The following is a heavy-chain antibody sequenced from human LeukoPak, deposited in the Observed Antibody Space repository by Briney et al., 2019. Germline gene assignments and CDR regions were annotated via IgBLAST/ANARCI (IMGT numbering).Heavy chain of an antibody. CDR3: ASLTLGLLGPTS. J-gene: IGHJ5*02. Sequence: ASVNVSCKASGYTFTSYDIHWVRPATGKGLAWMGWMNPNSGNTGYAQKFQGRVTMTRNTSISTAYMELSSLRSEDTAVYYCASLTLGLLGPTSWGQGTLVTVSS. CDR2: MNPNSGNT. V-gene: IGHV1-8*01. D-gene: IGHD4-23*01. CDR1: GYTFTSYD.